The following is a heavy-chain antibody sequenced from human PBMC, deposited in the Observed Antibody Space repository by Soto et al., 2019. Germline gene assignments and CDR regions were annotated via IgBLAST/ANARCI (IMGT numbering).Heavy chain of an antibody. J-gene: IGHJ4*02. CDR1: GFTFSTYG. CDR2: ISYDGGSK. V-gene: IGHV3-30*18. Sequence: QVQLVESWGGVVQPGKSLRLSCAASGFTFSTYGIHWVRQAPGKGLEWVALISYDGGSKYYGDSVKGRFIISRDNSHNTVSLQMNSLRADDTAVYFCAKEQLAMTVVVADYFDSWGQGTLVTVSS. D-gene: IGHD3-22*01. CDR3: AKEQLAMTVVVADYFDS.